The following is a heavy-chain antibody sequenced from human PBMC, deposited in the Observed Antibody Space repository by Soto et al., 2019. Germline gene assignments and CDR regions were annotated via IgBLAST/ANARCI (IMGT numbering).Heavy chain of an antibody. CDR2: ISGSGGST. CDR1: GFTFSSYA. D-gene: IGHD2-15*01. CDR3: AKDQGALGYCSGGSCYSSY. V-gene: IGHV3-23*01. J-gene: IGHJ4*02. Sequence: PGGSLRLSCAASGFTFSSYAMSWVRQAPGKGLEWVSAISGSGGSTYYADSVKGRFTISRDNSKNTLYLQMNSLRAEDTAVYYCAKDQGALGYCSGGSCYSSYWGQGTLVTVS.